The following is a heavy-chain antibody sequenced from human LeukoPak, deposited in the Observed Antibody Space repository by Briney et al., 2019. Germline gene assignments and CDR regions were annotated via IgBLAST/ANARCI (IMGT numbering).Heavy chain of an antibody. CDR3: TRPGGAVAGTQFDY. J-gene: IGHJ4*02. D-gene: IGHD6-13*01. Sequence: GGSLRLSCAASGFTFSGAAMHWVRQASGKGLEWVGHIRSRSNSYATAYAASVKGRFTISRDDSKNTAYLQMNSLKTEDTAVYYCTRPGGAVAGTQFDYWGQGTLVTVSS. CDR2: IRSRSNSYAT. V-gene: IGHV3-73*01. CDR1: GFTFSGAA.